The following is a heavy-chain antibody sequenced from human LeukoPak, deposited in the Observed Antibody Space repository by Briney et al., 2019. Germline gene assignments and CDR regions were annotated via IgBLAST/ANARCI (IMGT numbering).Heavy chain of an antibody. D-gene: IGHD2-15*01. Sequence: SETLSLTCTVSGGSISSYYWSWIRQPPGKGREWIGYIYYSGSTNYNPSLKSRVTISVDTSKNQFSLKLSSVTAADTAVYYCARVPLGYCSGGSCYPGWFDPWGQGTLVTVSS. J-gene: IGHJ5*02. CDR3: ARVPLGYCSGGSCYPGWFDP. CDR1: GGSISSYY. V-gene: IGHV4-59*01. CDR2: IYYSGST.